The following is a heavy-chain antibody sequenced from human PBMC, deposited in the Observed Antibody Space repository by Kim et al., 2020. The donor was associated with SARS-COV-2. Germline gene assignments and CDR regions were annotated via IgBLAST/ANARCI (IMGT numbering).Heavy chain of an antibody. V-gene: IGHV3-73*01. D-gene: IGHD2-2*01. Sequence: GGSLRLSCAASGFTFSGSAIHWVRQAPGKGLEWVGRIRTKSHSYATAYAASVKGRFTISRDDSKNTAYLQMSRLKTEDTAVYYCTVYKAAGDSSLLEYLLGYWGQGTLVTVSS. J-gene: IGHJ4*02. CDR2: IRTKSHSYAT. CDR3: TVYKAAGDSSLLEYLLGY. CDR1: GFTFSGSA.